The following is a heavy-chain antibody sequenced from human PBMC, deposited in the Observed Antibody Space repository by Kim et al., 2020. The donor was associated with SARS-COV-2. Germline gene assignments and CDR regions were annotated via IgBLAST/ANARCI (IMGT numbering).Heavy chain of an antibody. Sequence: AASVKGRFTISRDNSKNTLYLQMNSLRAEDTAVYYCAKCPVTHSSSPFDYWGQGTLVTVSS. J-gene: IGHJ4*02. D-gene: IGHD6-6*01. V-gene: IGHV3-23*01. CDR3: AKCPVTHSSSPFDY.